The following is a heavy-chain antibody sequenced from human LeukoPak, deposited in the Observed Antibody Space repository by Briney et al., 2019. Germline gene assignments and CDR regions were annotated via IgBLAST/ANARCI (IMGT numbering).Heavy chain of an antibody. J-gene: IGHJ5*02. CDR2: IYYSGST. Sequence: PSETLSLTCTVSGGSINSSYYYWGWIRQPPGKGLEWIGSIYYSGSTYYNPSLKSRVTISVDTSKNQLSLKLASVTAADTAIYYCAKGAGGFSYYNWLDPWGQGTLVTVSS. V-gene: IGHV4-39*07. CDR1: GGSINSSYYY. CDR3: AKGAGGFSYYNWLDP. D-gene: IGHD5-18*01.